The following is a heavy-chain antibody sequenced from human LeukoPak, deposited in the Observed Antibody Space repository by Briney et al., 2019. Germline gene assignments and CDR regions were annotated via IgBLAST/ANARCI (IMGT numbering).Heavy chain of an antibody. J-gene: IGHJ4*02. CDR3: ARVDGYGDY. CDR2: ISDSGGII. CDR1: GFTFSNYE. V-gene: IGHV3-48*03. Sequence: GGSLRLSCAASGFTFSNYEMNWVRQAPGKGLDWISYISDSGGIIYYADSVKGRFTISRDNAKNSLYLQMNSLRAEDTAVYYCARVDGYGDYWGQGTLVTVSS. D-gene: IGHD5-18*01.